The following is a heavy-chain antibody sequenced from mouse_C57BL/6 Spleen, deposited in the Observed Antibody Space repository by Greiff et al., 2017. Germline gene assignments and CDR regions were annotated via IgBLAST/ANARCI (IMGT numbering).Heavy chain of an antibody. Sequence: QVQLQQSGPELVKPGASVKISCKASGYAFSSSWMNWVKQRPGKGLEWIGRIYPGDGDTNYNGKFKGKATLTVDKSSSTAYMQLSSLTSEDSAVYFCARSGYSNYFDYWGQGTTLTVSS. CDR1: GYAFSSSW. CDR3: ARSGYSNYFDY. V-gene: IGHV1-82*01. J-gene: IGHJ2*01. CDR2: IYPGDGDT. D-gene: IGHD2-5*01.